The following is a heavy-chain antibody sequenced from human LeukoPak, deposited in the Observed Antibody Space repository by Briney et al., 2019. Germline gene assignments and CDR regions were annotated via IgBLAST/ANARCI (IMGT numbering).Heavy chain of an antibody. J-gene: IGHJ4*02. CDR2: ISWNSGSI. CDR3: AKKRGFDSTTYPFDY. Sequence: GGSLRLSCAASGFTFDDYAMHWVRQAPGKGLEWVSGISWNSGSIGYADSVKGRFTISRDNAKNSLYLQMNSLRAEDTAIYYCAKKRGFDSTTYPFDYWGQGTLVTVSS. D-gene: IGHD2/OR15-2a*01. V-gene: IGHV3-9*01. CDR1: GFTFDDYA.